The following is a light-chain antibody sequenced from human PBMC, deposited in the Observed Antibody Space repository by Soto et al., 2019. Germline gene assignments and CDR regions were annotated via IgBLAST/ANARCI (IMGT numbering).Light chain of an antibody. CDR2: KAS. CDR1: QSISSW. Sequence: DIQMTQSPSTLSASVGDRVTITCRASQSISSWLAWYQQKPGKAPKLLIYKASSLESGVPSRFSGSGSGTEFTLTISSLQHDDFATYYCQKYNSYLGFGQGTKVEIK. CDR3: QKYNSYLG. V-gene: IGKV1-5*03. J-gene: IGKJ1*01.